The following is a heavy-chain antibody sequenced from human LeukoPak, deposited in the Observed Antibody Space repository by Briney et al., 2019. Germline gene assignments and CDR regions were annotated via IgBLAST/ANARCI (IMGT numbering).Heavy chain of an antibody. V-gene: IGHV4-59*08. CDR2: IYYSGST. CDR1: GGSISSYY. J-gene: IGHJ4*02. CDR3: ARGGHRHFDY. Sequence: SETLSLTCTVSGGSISSYYWSWIRQPPGKGLEWIGNIYYSGSTYYNPSLKSRVTISVDTSKNQFSLKLSSVTAADTAVYYCARGGHRHFDYWGQGTLVIVSS.